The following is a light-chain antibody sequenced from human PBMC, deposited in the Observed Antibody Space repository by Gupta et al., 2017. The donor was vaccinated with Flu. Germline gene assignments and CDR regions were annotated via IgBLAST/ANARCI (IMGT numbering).Light chain of an antibody. V-gene: IGKV3-20*01. J-gene: IGKJ4*01. CDR3: QQDGSSTKT. CDR1: QSVRSSY. CDR2: GAS. Sequence: GTLSLSPGERATLSCRASQSVRSSYLAWYQQKPGQAPRLLIYGASSRATGIPDRFSGSGSGTDFTLTISRLEPEDFAVYYCQQDGSSTKTFGRGTKVEIK.